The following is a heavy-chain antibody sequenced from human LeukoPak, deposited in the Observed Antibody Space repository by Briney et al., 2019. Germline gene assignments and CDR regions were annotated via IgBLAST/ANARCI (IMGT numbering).Heavy chain of an antibody. CDR1: GGSFSGYY. D-gene: IGHD6-19*01. CDR3: ARRAVFYYYYYYGMDV. Sequence: SETLSLTCAVYGGSFSGYYWSWICQPPGKGLEWIGEINHSGSTNYNPSLKSRVTTSVDTSKNQFSLKLSSVTAADTAVYYCARRAVFYYYYYYGMDVWGQGTTVTVSS. CDR2: INHSGST. J-gene: IGHJ6*02. V-gene: IGHV4-34*01.